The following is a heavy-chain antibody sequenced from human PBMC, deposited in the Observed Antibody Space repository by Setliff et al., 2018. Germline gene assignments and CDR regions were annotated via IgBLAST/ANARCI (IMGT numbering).Heavy chain of an antibody. CDR3: AADGVSPMHW. V-gene: IGHV1-18*01. J-gene: IGHJ4*02. CDR2: ISAYTGKT. CDR1: GYTFLSYG. Sequence: GASVKVSCKAVGYTFLSYGLSWVRQAPGQGLEWMGWISAYTGKTDYAQNFQGRVTMTTDTSTNTAYLELRSLRYDDTAVYYCAADGVSPMHWWGQGTRVTVSS. D-gene: IGHD6-13*01.